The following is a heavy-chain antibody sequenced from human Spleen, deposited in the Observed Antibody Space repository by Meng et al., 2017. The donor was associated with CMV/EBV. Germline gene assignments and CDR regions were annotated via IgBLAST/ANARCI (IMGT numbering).Heavy chain of an antibody. CDR3: AREGRYSSSSVDY. Sequence: ASVKVSCKASGYTFTSYAMHWVRQAPGQRLEWMGWISAYNANRNYAQKLQGRVTMTTDTSTTTAYMELRSLRSDDTAVYYCAREGRYSSSSVDYWGQGTLVTVSS. J-gene: IGHJ4*02. V-gene: IGHV1-18*01. CDR2: ISAYNANR. D-gene: IGHD6-6*01. CDR1: GYTFTSYA.